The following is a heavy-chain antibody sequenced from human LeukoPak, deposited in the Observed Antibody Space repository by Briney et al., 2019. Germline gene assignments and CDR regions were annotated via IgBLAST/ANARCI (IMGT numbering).Heavy chain of an antibody. CDR1: GFTVSSYA. CDR3: AKEWRFSSSWYQYYFDY. J-gene: IGHJ4*02. V-gene: IGHV3-23*01. D-gene: IGHD6-13*01. CDR2: ISGSGGSE. Sequence: QSGGSLRLSCAASGFTVSSYAMSWVRQAPGKGLEWISAISGSGGSEYYADSVKGRFTISRDTSTNTLYLQLNSLRVDDTAVYFCAKEWRFSSSWYQYYFDYWGQGTLVTVSS.